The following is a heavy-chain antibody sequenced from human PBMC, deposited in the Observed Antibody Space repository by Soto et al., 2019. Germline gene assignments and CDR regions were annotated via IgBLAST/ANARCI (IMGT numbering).Heavy chain of an antibody. J-gene: IGHJ3*02. CDR2: MNPNSGNT. V-gene: IGHV1-8*01. CDR3: ARGINYYDSGDDAFEI. D-gene: IGHD3-10*01. Sequence: QVQLVQSGAEVKKPGASVKVSCKASGYTFTSYDINWVRQATGHGLEWMGWMNPNSGNTGYAKKFQGRVTMTRNTSMSTAYMKLSSLRSEDTAVYYCARGINYYDSGDDAFEIWGQGTMVTVSS. CDR1: GYTFTSYD.